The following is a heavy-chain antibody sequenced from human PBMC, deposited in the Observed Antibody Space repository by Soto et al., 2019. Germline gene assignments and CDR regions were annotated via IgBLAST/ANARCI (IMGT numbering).Heavy chain of an antibody. J-gene: IGHJ5*02. Sequence: WETLSLTCTVSGASISGFYGSWIRKSAGKGLEWIGRIYATGTTDYNPSLKSRVMMSVDTSKKQFSLKLRSVTAADTAVYYCVRDGTKTLRDWFDPWGQGISVTVSS. CDR3: VRDGTKTLRDWFDP. CDR2: IYATGTT. CDR1: GASISGFY. V-gene: IGHV4-4*07. D-gene: IGHD1-1*01.